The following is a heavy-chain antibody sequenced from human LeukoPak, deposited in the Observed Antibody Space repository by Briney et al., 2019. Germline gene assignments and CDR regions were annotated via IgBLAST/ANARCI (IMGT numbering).Heavy chain of an antibody. V-gene: IGHV1-2*02. Sequence: GASVKVSCKASGYTFTSYAMKWVRQAPGEGLEWMGWINPNSGGTNYAQKFQGRVTMTRDTSISTAYMELSRLRSDDTAVYYCAREAPIVVVPAAILSYDAFDIWGQGTMVTVSS. CDR2: INPNSGGT. CDR1: GYTFTSYA. CDR3: AREAPIVVVPAAILSYDAFDI. D-gene: IGHD2-2*02. J-gene: IGHJ3*02.